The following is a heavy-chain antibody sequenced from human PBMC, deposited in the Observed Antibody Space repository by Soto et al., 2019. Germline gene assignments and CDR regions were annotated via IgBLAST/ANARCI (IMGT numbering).Heavy chain of an antibody. Sequence: GGSLRLSCAASGFTFSRYAMHWVRQAPGKGLEWVAVISYDGSNKYYADSVKGRFTISRDNSKNTLYLQMNSLRAEDTAVYYCARDATMVRGVLLYYYYGMDVWGQGTTVTVSS. J-gene: IGHJ6*02. CDR3: ARDATMVRGVLLYYYYGMDV. CDR1: GFTFSRYA. D-gene: IGHD3-10*01. CDR2: ISYDGSNK. V-gene: IGHV3-30-3*01.